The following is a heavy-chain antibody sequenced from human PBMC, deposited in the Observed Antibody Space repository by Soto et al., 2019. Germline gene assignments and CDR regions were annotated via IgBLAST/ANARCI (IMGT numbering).Heavy chain of an antibody. J-gene: IGHJ4*02. CDR1: GYTFTSYY. D-gene: IGHD3-22*01. Sequence: ASVKVSCKASGYTFTSYYMHWVRQAPGQGLEWMGIINPSGGSTSYAQKFQGRVTMTRDTSTSTVYMELSSLRSEDTAVYYCARAETDYYDSSGSPPDDWGQGTMVTVSS. CDR3: ARAETDYYDSSGSPPDD. V-gene: IGHV1-46*01. CDR2: INPSGGST.